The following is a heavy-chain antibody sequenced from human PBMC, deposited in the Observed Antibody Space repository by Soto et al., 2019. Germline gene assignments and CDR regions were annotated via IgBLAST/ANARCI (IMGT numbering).Heavy chain of an antibody. CDR2: IYWDDDQ. J-gene: IGHJ4*02. D-gene: IGHD2-15*01. CDR3: AHMRAAKFDY. Sequence: QITLKESGPTLVKPTQTLTLTCNVSGVSLSTGGVGVGWIRRPPGKALEWLALIYWDDDQRSSPSLKSRLTITKDTSKNQVVLTMTNMVPEDTATYYCAHMRAAKFDYWGQGTLVTVSS. V-gene: IGHV2-5*02. CDR1: GVSLSTGGVG.